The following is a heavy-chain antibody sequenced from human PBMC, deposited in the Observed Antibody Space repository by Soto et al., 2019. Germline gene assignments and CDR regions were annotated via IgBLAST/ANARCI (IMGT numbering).Heavy chain of an antibody. V-gene: IGHV3-53*04. J-gene: IGHJ6*03. CDR1: GFTVSSNY. CDR2: IYSGGST. Sequence: EVQLVESGGGLVQPGGSLRLSCAASGFTVSSNYMSWVRQAPGKGLEWVSVIYSGGSTYYADSVKGRFTISRHNSKNTLYLQMTSLRAEDTAVYYCAREREGAYYYYMDVWGKGTTVTVSS. CDR3: AREREGAYYYYMDV.